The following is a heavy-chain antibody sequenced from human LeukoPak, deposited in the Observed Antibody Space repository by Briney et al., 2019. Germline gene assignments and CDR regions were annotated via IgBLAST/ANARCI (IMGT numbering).Heavy chain of an antibody. J-gene: IGHJ4*02. V-gene: IGHV3-64*01. CDR2: ISSNGGST. Sequence: GGSLRLSCAASGFTFSSYAMHWVRQAPGKGPEYVSAISSNGGSTYYANSVKGRFTISRDNSKSTLYLQMGSLRAEDMAVYYCARDIGGSYFDYWGQGTLVTVSS. CDR1: GFTFSSYA. CDR3: ARDIGGSYFDY. D-gene: IGHD1-26*01.